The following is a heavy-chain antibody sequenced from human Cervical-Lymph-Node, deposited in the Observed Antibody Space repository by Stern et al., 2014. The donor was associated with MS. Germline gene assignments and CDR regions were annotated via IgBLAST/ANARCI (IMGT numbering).Heavy chain of an antibody. J-gene: IGHJ3*02. CDR2: INIDGSSP. CDR1: GFTVTSNY. D-gene: IGHD3-10*02. Sequence: EVQLVESGGGLVQPGGSLRLSCAASGFTVTSNYMHWVRQAPGKGPMSVARINIDGSSPIYAASVKGRFTISRDSAKNTLYLQMNSLTVDDTAVYFCLCYMMGWIWGQGTMVTVSS. CDR3: LCYMMGWI. V-gene: IGHV3-74*01.